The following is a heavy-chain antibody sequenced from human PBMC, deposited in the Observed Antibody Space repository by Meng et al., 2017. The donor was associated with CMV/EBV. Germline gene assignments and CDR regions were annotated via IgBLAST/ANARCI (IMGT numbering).Heavy chain of an antibody. CDR1: GGSISSSSYY. CDR3: AAPAAAGPGWFDP. Sequence: QLQESGPGLVKASEPLSLTCTVSGGSISSSSYYWGWIRQPPGKGLEWIGSIYYSGSTYYNPSLKSRVTISVDTSKNQFSLKLSSVTAADTDVYYCAAPAAAGPGWFDPWGQGTLVTVFS. CDR2: IYYSGST. J-gene: IGHJ5*02. V-gene: IGHV4-39*07. D-gene: IGHD6-13*01.